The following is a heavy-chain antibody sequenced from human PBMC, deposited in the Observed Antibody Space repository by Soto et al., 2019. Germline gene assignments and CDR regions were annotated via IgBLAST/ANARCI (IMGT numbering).Heavy chain of an antibody. J-gene: IGHJ6*02. V-gene: IGHV4-4*08. CDR1: GASIRSYY. CDR2: VSTSDYT. CDR3: ASSAGHPVDFFYYNGMDV. Sequence: PSETLSLTCSVSGASIRSYYWPWIRQPPGKGLEWIGYVSTSDYTRYSSSLKSRVTISVDTSKSQFYLRLNSVTAADTAVYYCASSAGHPVDFFYYNGMDVWGQGTTVTVSS. D-gene: IGHD5-12*01.